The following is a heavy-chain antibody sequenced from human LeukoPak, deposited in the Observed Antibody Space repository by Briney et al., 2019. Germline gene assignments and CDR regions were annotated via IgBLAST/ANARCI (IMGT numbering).Heavy chain of an antibody. CDR3: AEGLITMVRGVKRPYYYYMDV. CDR2: IIPIFGTA. Sequence: SVKVSCEASGGTFSSYAISWVRQAPGQGLEWMGGIIPIFGTANYAQKFQGRVTITADKSTSTAYMELSSLRSEDTAVYYCAEGLITMVRGVKRPYYYYMDVWGKGTTVTVS. V-gene: IGHV1-69*06. CDR1: GGTFSSYA. D-gene: IGHD3-10*01. J-gene: IGHJ6*03.